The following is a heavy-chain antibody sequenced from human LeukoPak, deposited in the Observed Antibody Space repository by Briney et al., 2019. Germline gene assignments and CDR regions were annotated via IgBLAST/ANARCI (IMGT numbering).Heavy chain of an antibody. V-gene: IGHV3-15*07. CDR2: IKSKTYGGTT. J-gene: IGHJ3*02. CDR3: TTEGYGDAFDI. CDR1: GFTFSNAW. D-gene: IGHD5-18*01. Sequence: GGSLRLSCAASGFTFSNAWMNWVRQAPGKGLEWVGRIKSKTYGGTTDYTAPVKGRFTISRDDSKKTLNLQMSSLKTEDTAVYYCTTEGYGDAFDIWGQGTMVTVSS.